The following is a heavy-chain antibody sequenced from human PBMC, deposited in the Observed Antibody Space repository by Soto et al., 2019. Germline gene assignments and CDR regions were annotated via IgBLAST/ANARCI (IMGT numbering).Heavy chain of an antibody. J-gene: IGHJ4*02. CDR1: GFNFSSYT. D-gene: IGHD3-22*01. CDR2: ISYDGNIK. V-gene: IGHV3-30-3*01. Sequence: GGSLRLSCAATGFNFSSYTMHWVRQVPGKGLEWVAIISYDGNIKYYADSVKGRFTISRDNSKNTLYLQMSSLRAEDTAVYYCARDQYYDSSGYYYTPTFDYWGQGT. CDR3: ARDQYYDSSGYYYTPTFDY.